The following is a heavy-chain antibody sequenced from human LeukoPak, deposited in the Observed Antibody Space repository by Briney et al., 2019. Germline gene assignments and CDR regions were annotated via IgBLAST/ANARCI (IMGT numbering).Heavy chain of an antibody. CDR1: GFTFSDYW. CDR3: KSGGAAPGSFDN. CDR2: IKYDGNEE. Sequence: GGSLRLSCAASGFTFSDYWMSWMRQAPGKGLEWVANIKYDGNEEYYVDSVKGRFTISRDNAKNSLYLQLNSPRLEDTAVYYCKSGGAAPGSFDNWGQGTLVTVSP. J-gene: IGHJ4*02. V-gene: IGHV3-7*01. D-gene: IGHD6-13*01.